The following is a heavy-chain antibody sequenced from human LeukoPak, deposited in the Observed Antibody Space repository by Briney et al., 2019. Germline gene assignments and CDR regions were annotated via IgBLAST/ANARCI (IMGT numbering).Heavy chain of an antibody. D-gene: IGHD3-10*01. CDR2: IKQDGSAT. J-gene: IGHJ4*02. V-gene: IGHV3-7*01. CDR1: GFTFSTYW. CDR3: ARHLWFGELSRLDY. Sequence: PGGSLRLSCIASGFTFSTYWMSWVRQAPGKGLEWVANIKQDGSATYYVDSVKGRFTISRDNAKNSLYLQMNSLRDEDTAVYYCARHLWFGELSRLDYWGQGTLVTVSS.